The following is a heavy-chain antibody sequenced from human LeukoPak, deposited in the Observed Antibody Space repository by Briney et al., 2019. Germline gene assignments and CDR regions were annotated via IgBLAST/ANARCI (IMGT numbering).Heavy chain of an antibody. CDR1: GFTFSSYA. J-gene: IGHJ4*02. CDR2: ISGSGGST. Sequence: GGSLRLSCAASGFTFSSYAMSWVRQAPGKGLEWVSAISGSGGSTYYADSVKVRFTIYGDNSKNTLYLQMNRLRVEDTAVSYCARGVGGATVRFLDYWGQGTLVTVSS. CDR3: ARGVGGATVRFLDY. D-gene: IGHD3-16*02. V-gene: IGHV3-23*01.